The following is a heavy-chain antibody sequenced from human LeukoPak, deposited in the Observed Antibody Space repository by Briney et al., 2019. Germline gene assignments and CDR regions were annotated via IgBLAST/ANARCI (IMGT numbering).Heavy chain of an antibody. V-gene: IGHV5-51*01. Sequence: GESLKISCQVSGYSFTNYWIGWVRQMPGKGLESMGIIYPADSDTAYSPSFQGQVTISADKSISTVYLQGSSLKASDTAMYYCARQSRDGSKTRGYYFDYWGQGTLVTVS. CDR3: ARQSRDGSKTRGYYFDY. CDR1: GYSFTNYW. D-gene: IGHD3-10*01. J-gene: IGHJ4*02. CDR2: IYPADSDT.